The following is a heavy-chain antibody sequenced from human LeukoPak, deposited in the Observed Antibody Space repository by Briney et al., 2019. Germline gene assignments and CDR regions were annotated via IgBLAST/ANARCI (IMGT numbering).Heavy chain of an antibody. CDR2: IYYSGST. CDR1: GGSISSSNW. CDR3: ARDEGVDASGYYSYWYFDL. J-gene: IGHJ2*01. Sequence: SETLSLTCAVSGGSISSSNWWSWVRQPPGKGLEWIGYIYYSGSTNYNPSLKSRVTISLDTSKNQFSLKLSSVTAADTAVYYCARDEGVDASGYYSYWYFDLWGRGTLVTVSS. D-gene: IGHD3-22*01. V-gene: IGHV4-4*02.